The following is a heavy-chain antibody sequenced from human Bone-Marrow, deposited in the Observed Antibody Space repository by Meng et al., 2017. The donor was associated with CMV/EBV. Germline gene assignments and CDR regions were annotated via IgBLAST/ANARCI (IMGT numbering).Heavy chain of an antibody. J-gene: IGHJ5*02. V-gene: IGHV1-18*01. Sequence: YTLSNFGITWVRQAPGQGLEWMGWISAKNGDTNSAQKGQGRVTMTTDTSTNTAYMELRSLRSDDTATYYCARSSYDILTGQNWFDPWGQGTLVTVSS. CDR3: ARSSYDILTGQNWFDP. CDR1: YTLSNFG. D-gene: IGHD3-9*01. CDR2: ISAKNGDT.